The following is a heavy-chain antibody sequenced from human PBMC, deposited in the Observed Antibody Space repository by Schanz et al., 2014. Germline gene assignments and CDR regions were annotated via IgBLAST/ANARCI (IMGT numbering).Heavy chain of an antibody. V-gene: IGHV3-33*01. Sequence: QVQLVESGGGVVQPGRSLRLSCATSGLNFDYYGMNWVRQAPGKGLEWVANIGYDGSEKYYVDSVKGRFTISRDNSKDTLYLQMSGLTPEDTAVYYCARGVRIDYRGQGTLVAVSS. J-gene: IGHJ4*02. CDR1: GLNFDYYG. CDR3: ARGVRIDY. CDR2: IGYDGSEK. D-gene: IGHD3-3*01.